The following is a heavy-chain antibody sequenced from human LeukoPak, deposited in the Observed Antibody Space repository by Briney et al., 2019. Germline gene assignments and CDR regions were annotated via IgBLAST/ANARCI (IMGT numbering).Heavy chain of an antibody. V-gene: IGHV4-38-2*02. CDR3: ARDDYGDPFDY. D-gene: IGHD4-17*01. CDR1: GYSISSGYY. Sequence: PSETLSLTCTVSGYSISSGYYWGWIRQPPGKGLEWIGSIYHSGSTYYNPSLKSRVTVSLDTSKHQFSLKLSSVTAADTAVYYCARDDYGDPFDYWGQGTLVTVSS. CDR2: IYHSGST. J-gene: IGHJ4*02.